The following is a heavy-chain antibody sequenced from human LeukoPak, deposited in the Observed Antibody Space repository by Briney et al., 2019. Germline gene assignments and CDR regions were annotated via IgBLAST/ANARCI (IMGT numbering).Heavy chain of an antibody. J-gene: IGHJ4*02. CDR2: INPNSGGT. D-gene: IGHD3-10*01. CDR1: GYTFTDYY. CDR3: AREGDECFDY. Sequence: ASVKVSCKASGYTFTDYYMHWVRQAPGQGLEWMGWINPNSGGTNYAQKFQGRVTMTRDTSIRAVYMELSRLRSDDTAVYYCAREGDECFDYWGQGTLVTVSP. V-gene: IGHV1-2*02.